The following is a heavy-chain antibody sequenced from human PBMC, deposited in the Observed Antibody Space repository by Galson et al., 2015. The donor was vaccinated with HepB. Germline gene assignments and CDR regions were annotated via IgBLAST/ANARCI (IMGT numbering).Heavy chain of an antibody. CDR2: ISWNSGSI. V-gene: IGHV3-9*01. D-gene: IGHD1-26*01. CDR1: GFTFDDYA. Sequence: SLRLSCAASGFTFDDYAMHWVRQAPGKGLEWVSGISWNSGSIGYADSVKGRFTISRDNAKNSLYLQMNSLRAEDTALYYCAKDLEWKLLRGFDYWGQGSLVTVSS. CDR3: AKDLEWKLLRGFDY. J-gene: IGHJ4*02.